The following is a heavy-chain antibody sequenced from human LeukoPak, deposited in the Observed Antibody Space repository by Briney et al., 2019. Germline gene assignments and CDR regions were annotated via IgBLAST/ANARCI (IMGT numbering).Heavy chain of an antibody. CDR2: ISYDGSNK. D-gene: IGHD3-16*01. CDR3: ARGGSDPYYFDY. V-gene: IGHV3-30-3*01. CDR1: GFTFSRYA. Sequence: GGSPRLSCAASGFTFSRYAMHWVRQAPGKGLEWVAVISYDGSNKYYADSVKGRFTISRDNSKNTLYLQMNSLRAEDTAVYYCARGGSDPYYFDYWGQGTLVTVSS. J-gene: IGHJ4*02.